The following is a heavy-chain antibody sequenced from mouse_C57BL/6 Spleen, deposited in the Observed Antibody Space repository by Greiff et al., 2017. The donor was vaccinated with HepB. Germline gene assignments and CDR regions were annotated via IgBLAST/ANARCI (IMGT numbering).Heavy chain of an antibody. CDR2: ISDGGSYT. J-gene: IGHJ3*01. V-gene: IGHV5-4*01. CDR1: GFTFSSYA. CDR3: ARQLLRYPFAY. D-gene: IGHD1-1*01. Sequence: EVQVVESGGGLVKPGGSLKLSCAASGFTFSSYAMSWVRQTPEKRLEWVATISDGGSYTYYPDNVKGRFTISRDNAKNNLYLQMSHLKSEDTAMYYCARQLLRYPFAYWGQGTLVTVSA.